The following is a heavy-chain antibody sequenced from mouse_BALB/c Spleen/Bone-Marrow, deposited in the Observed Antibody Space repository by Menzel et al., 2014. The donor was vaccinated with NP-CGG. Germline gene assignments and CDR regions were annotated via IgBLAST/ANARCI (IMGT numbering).Heavy chain of an antibody. CDR2: IWAGGST. V-gene: IGHV2-9*02. Sequence: QVQLKESGPGLVAPSQSLSITCTVPGVSLTNYGVHWVRQPPGKGLEWRGVIWAGGSTNYNSALMSRLSISKDNSKSQVFLKMISLQTDDTAMYYCARVTSSAVGAMDYWGQGTSVTVSS. J-gene: IGHJ4*01. CDR3: ARVTSSAVGAMDY. D-gene: IGHD3-2*02. CDR1: GVSLTNYG.